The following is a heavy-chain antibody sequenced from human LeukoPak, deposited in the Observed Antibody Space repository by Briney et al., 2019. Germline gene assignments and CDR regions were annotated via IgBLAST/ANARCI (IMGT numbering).Heavy chain of an antibody. CDR3: ARDHWGIVENGYDYFYYDMDV. D-gene: IGHD7-27*01. Sequence: GSSVKVSCKAFGGSFSTSGFSWVRQAPGQGLEWMGGVIPIYGTPSYAQKFQGRVTITTDESTSTAYMELSSLRSEDTAVYYCARDHWGIVENGYDYFYYDMDVWGQGTTVTVSS. V-gene: IGHV1-69*05. CDR2: VIPIYGTP. CDR1: GGSFSTSG. J-gene: IGHJ6*02.